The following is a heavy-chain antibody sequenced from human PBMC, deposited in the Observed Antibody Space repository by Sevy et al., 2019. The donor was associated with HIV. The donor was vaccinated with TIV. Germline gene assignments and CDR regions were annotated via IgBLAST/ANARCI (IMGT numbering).Heavy chain of an antibody. Sequence: ASVKVSCKASGYTFTSYAMNWVRQAPGQGLEWMGWINTNTGNPTYAQGFTGRFVFSLDTSVSTAYRQISSLKAEDTAVYYCARDQDRMLWFGGWGNYWGQGTLVTVSS. CDR3: ARDQDRMLWFGGWGNY. CDR1: GYTFTSYA. D-gene: IGHD3-10*01. CDR2: INTNTGNP. V-gene: IGHV7-4-1*02. J-gene: IGHJ4*02.